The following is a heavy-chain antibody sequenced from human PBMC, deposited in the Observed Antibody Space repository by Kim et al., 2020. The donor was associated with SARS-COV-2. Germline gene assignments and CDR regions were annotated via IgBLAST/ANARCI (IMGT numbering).Heavy chain of an antibody. CDR2: IFGSGHGT. J-gene: IGHJ2*01. V-gene: IGHV3-23*01. D-gene: IGHD2-2*01. Sequence: GGSLRLSCVASRFTFSSSAMTWVRQAPGKGLEWVSTIFGSGHGTYYADSGKGRFVVSRDNSKNILYLQMNNLRGDDTAIYYCAKNAHITSVTFLWYFDLWGRGSSVTVSS. CDR1: RFTFSSSA. CDR3: AKNAHITSVTFLWYFDL.